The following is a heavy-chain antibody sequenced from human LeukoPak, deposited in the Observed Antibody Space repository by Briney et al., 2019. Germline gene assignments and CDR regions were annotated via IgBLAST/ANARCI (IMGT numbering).Heavy chain of an antibody. Sequence: ASVKVSCKASGYTFTSYYMHWVRQAPGQGLEWMGIINPSGGSTIYAQKFQGRVTMTRDTSTSTVYMELSSLRSQDTAVYYCARVSKSNSPDGYYDFLSGYFGMDYYYYMDVWGKGPTVTVSS. CDR2: INPSGGST. CDR3: ARVSKSNSPDGYYDFLSGYFGMDYYYYMDV. V-gene: IGHV1-46*01. D-gene: IGHD3-3*01. CDR1: GYTFTSYY. J-gene: IGHJ6*03.